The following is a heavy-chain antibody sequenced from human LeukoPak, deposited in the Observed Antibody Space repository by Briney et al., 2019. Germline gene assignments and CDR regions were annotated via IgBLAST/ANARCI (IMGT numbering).Heavy chain of an antibody. D-gene: IGHD1-26*01. CDR3: TTYSGTYFKYFFDY. CDR2: IRTKPNNYAT. Sequence: PGRSLRLSCAASGFTFSGSAMHWVRQASGKGLEWVGRIRTKPNNYATAYAASVKGRFTISRDDSKNMAYLQMNSLKTEDTAVYYCTTYSGTYFKYFFDYWGQGTLVTVSS. CDR1: GFTFSGSA. J-gene: IGHJ4*02. V-gene: IGHV3-73*01.